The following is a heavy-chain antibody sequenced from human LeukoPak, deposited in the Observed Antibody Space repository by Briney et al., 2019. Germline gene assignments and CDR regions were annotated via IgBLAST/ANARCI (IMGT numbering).Heavy chain of an antibody. CDR2: IYHSGST. J-gene: IGHJ6*03. CDR3: ARRYCSSTSCRQYYYYYYYMDV. V-gene: IGHV4-38-2*01. Sequence: SETLSLTCAVSGYSISSGYYWGWIRQPPGKGLEWIGSIYHSGSTYYNPSLKSRVTRSVDTSKNQFSLKLSSVTAADTAVYYCARRYCSSTSCRQYYYYYYYMDVWGKGTTVTVSS. CDR1: GYSISSGYY. D-gene: IGHD2-2*01.